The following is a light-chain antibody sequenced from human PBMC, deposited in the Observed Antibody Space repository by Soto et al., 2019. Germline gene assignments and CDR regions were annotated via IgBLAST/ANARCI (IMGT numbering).Light chain of an antibody. V-gene: IGLV2-11*01. CDR3: CSYGGGYTPLV. Sequence: QSVLTQPRSVSGSPGQSVTISCTGSRSDVGGYNYVSWYQQHPGKAPKLMIYAVSERPSGVPGRFSGSKSGNTASLTISGLQAEDEADYYCCSYGGGYTPLVFGGGTQLTVL. CDR2: AVS. CDR1: RSDVGGYNY. J-gene: IGLJ2*01.